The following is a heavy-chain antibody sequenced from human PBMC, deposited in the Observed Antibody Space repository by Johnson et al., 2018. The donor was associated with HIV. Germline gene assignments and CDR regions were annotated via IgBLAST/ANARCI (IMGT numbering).Heavy chain of an antibody. CDR2: IRGSGDST. CDR3: ARDGIGRGIVGANDAFDI. V-gene: IGHV3-23*04. Sequence: VQLVESGGGLAKPAWSPRLSCAASQFTFSSYYMSWVRQAPGKGLEWVSAIRGSGDSTYYADSVTGRFNISRDNSKNTLSLQMNSPSAEDTALYYCARDGIGRGIVGANDAFDIWGQGTMVTVSS. J-gene: IGHJ3*02. D-gene: IGHD1-26*01. CDR1: QFTFSSYY.